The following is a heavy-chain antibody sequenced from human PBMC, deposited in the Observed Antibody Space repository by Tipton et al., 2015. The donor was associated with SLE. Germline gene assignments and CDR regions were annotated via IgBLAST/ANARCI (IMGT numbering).Heavy chain of an antibody. V-gene: IGHV4-59*01. CDR3: ARALTYYDFWSGYLPGWFDP. CDR1: GGSISSYY. Sequence: TLSLTCTVSGGSISSYYWSWIRQPPGKGLEWIGYIYYSGSTNYNPTLKSRVTISVDTSKNQFSLKLSSVTAADTAVYYCARALTYYDFWSGYLPGWFDPWGRGTLVTVSS. J-gene: IGHJ5*02. CDR2: IYYSGST. D-gene: IGHD3-3*01.